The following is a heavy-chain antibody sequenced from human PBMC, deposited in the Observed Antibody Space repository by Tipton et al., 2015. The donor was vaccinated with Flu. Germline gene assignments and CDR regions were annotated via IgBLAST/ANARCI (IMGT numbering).Heavy chain of an antibody. CDR2: ISSSGSTI. J-gene: IGHJ4*02. CDR1: GFTFSSYE. Sequence: SLRLSCAASGFTFSSYEMNWVRQAPGKGLGWVSYISSSGSTIYYADSVKGRFTISRDNAKNSLYLQMNSLRAEDTAVYYCASGDFWSGYYTDYWGQGTLVTVSS. CDR3: ASGDFWSGYYTDY. D-gene: IGHD3-3*01. V-gene: IGHV3-48*03.